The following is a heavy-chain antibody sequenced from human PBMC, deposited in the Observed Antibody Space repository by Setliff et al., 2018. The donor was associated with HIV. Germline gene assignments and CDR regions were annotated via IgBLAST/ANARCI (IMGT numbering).Heavy chain of an antibody. D-gene: IGHD2-21*01. V-gene: IGHV3-74*03. CDR3: ARGIPGGGIDY. J-gene: IGHJ4*02. CDR1: GFTFSYHW. CDR2: INNDGIYP. Sequence: GGSLILSCAASGFTFSYHWMHWVRQTPGQGLVWDSRINNDGIYPTYADSVQGRFTISRDNAKSKLYLQMDSLRAEDTAVYYCARGIPGGGIDYWGQGTLVTVSS.